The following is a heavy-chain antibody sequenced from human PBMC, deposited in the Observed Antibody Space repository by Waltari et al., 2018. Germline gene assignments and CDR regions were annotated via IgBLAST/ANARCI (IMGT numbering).Heavy chain of an antibody. V-gene: IGHV1-8*01. D-gene: IGHD3-10*01. J-gene: IGHJ6*02. CDR2: MNPNSGNT. CDR1: GYTFTSYD. Sequence: QVQLVQSGAEVKKPGASVKVSCKASGYTFTSYDINWVRQATGQGLEWMGWMNPNSGNTGYAQKFQGRVTMTRNTSISTAYMELSSLRSEDTAVYYCACTDYYGSGSYYMDYYYGMDVWGQGTTVTVSS. CDR3: ACTDYYGSGSYYMDYYYGMDV.